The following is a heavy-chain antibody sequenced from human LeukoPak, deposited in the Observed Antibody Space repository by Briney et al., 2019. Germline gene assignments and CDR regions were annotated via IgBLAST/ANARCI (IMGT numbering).Heavy chain of an antibody. J-gene: IGHJ4*02. V-gene: IGHV1-69*04. CDR1: GGTFSSYA. Sequence: SVKVSCKASGGTFSSYAISWVRQAPGQGLEWVGRIIPILGIANYAQKLQGRVTITADKSTSTAYMELSSLRSEDTAVYYCARDQGLDSSSSVYWGQGTLVTVSS. CDR2: IIPILGIA. CDR3: ARDQGLDSSSSVY. D-gene: IGHD6-6*01.